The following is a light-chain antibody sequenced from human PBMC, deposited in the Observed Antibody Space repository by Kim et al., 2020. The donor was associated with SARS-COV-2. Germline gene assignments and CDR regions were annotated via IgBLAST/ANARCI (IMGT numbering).Light chain of an antibody. V-gene: IGLV1-36*01. J-gene: IGLJ3*02. Sequence: QRVTLPCSGSSSNIGNNAVNWYQQLPGKAPKLLIYYDDLLPSGVSDRFSGSKSGTSASLAISGLQSEDEADYYCAAWDDRLNGPVFGGGTQLTVL. CDR2: YDD. CDR3: AAWDDRLNGPV. CDR1: SSNIGNNA.